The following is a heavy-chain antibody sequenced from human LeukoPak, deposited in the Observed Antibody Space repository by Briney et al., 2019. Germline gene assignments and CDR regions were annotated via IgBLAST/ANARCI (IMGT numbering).Heavy chain of an antibody. CDR3: ARDRRPSREISPYLD. Sequence: GASVKVSCKASGYTFTSYGISWVRQAPGQGLEGMGWISAYNGNTNYAQKLQGRVTMTTDTSTSTAYMELRSLRSDDTAVYYCARDRRPSREISPYLDWGQGTLVTVSS. V-gene: IGHV1-18*01. D-gene: IGHD2-21*01. CDR2: ISAYNGNT. CDR1: GYTFTSYG. J-gene: IGHJ4*02.